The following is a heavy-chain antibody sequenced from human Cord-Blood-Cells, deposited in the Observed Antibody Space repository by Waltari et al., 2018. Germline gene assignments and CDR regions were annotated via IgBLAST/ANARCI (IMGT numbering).Heavy chain of an antibody. V-gene: IGHV1-69*01. CDR2: IIPFFGTA. CDR1: GGTFSSYA. CDR3: ARGCYYYDSIGYAFDI. Sequence: QVQLVQSGAEVKKPGSSVKVSCKASGGTFSSYAISWVRQAPGQGLEWMGGIIPFFGTANYAQRFQGRVTITADESTSTAYMELSSLRSEDTAVYYCARGCYYYDSIGYAFDIWGQGTMVTVSS. D-gene: IGHD3-22*01. J-gene: IGHJ3*02.